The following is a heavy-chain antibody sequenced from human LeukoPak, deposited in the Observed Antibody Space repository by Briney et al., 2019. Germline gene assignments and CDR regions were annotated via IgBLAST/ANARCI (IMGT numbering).Heavy chain of an antibody. J-gene: IGHJ3*02. CDR1: GGSISSGSYY. D-gene: IGHD3-16*01. CDR3: ARDLEGGNQWGAFDI. CDR2: IYTSGST. Sequence: SQTLSLTCTVSGGSISSGSYYWSWIRQPAGKGLEWIGRIYTSGSTNYNPSLKSRVTISVDTSKNQFSLKLSSVTAADTAVYYCARDLEGGNQWGAFDIWGQGTIVTVSS. V-gene: IGHV4-61*02.